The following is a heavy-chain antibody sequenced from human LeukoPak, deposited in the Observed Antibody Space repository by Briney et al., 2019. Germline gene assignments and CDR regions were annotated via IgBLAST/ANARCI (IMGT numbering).Heavy chain of an antibody. D-gene: IGHD3-9*01. V-gene: IGHV3-23*01. CDR3: AKWGDYDILTGYYVPDY. J-gene: IGHJ4*02. Sequence: PGGSPRLSCVASGFTFTNYAMSWVRQAPGKGLEWVSAITGSDGTSHYADSVKGRFTISRDNSKNTLYLQVNSLGAEDTAVYYCAKWGDYDILTGYYVPDYWGQGTLVTVSS. CDR2: ITGSDGTS. CDR1: GFTFTNYA.